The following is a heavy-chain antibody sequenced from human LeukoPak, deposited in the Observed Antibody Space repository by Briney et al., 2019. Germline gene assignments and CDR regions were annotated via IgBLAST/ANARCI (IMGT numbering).Heavy chain of an antibody. CDR3: ARVEDSGYDYRGWFDP. Sequence: SETLSLTCTVSGGSISSSSYYWGWIRQPPGKGLERIASIYYSGSTYYNPSLKSRVTISVDTSNNHFSLTLSSVTAADTAVYYCARVEDSGYDYRGWFDPWGQGTLVTVSS. CDR2: IYYSGST. CDR1: GGSISSSSYY. D-gene: IGHD5-12*01. V-gene: IGHV4-39*02. J-gene: IGHJ5*02.